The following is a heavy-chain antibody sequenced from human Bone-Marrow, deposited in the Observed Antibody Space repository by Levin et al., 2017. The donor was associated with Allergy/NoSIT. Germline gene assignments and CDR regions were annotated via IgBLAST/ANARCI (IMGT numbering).Heavy chain of an antibody. CDR1: GITFNTYA. V-gene: IGHV3-23*01. J-gene: IGHJ6*03. CDR3: AKVYGDTRMDNYYYYYYIDV. CDR2: ISGSGGST. D-gene: IGHD4-17*01. Sequence: GGSLRLSCAASGITFNTYAMSWVRQAPGKGLEWVATISGSGGSTYFADSVKGRFTISRDNSKNTLYLQMNSLRAEDTAVYFCAKVYGDTRMDNYYYYYYIDVWGKGTTVTVSS.